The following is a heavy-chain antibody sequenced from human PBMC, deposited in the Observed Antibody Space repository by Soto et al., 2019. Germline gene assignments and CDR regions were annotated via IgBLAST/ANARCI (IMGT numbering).Heavy chain of an antibody. CDR2: IFYTGTT. D-gene: IGHD2-2*01. CDR3: ARLVVVAPVANA. J-gene: IGHJ5*02. CDR1: GGSINYNSYY. Sequence: SETLSLTXSVSGGSINYNSYYWGWIRQPPGKGLEWVGGIFYTGTTYYSPSLKDRVTISVDTSKNSFSLNLTSVTAADTAVYFCARLVVVAPVANAWGQGTLVTVSS. V-gene: IGHV4-39*02.